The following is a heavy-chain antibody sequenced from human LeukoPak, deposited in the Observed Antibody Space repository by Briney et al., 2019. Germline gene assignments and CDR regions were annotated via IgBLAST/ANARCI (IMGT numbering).Heavy chain of an antibody. J-gene: IGHJ4*02. Sequence: ASVKVSCKASGGTFSSYAISWVRQAPGQGLEWMGGIIPIFGTANYAQKFQGRVTITADKSTSTAYMELSSLRSEDTAVYYCARARVDYGDYGDYFDYWGQGTLVIVSS. D-gene: IGHD4-17*01. V-gene: IGHV1-69*06. CDR1: GGTFSSYA. CDR3: ARARVDYGDYGDYFDY. CDR2: IIPIFGTA.